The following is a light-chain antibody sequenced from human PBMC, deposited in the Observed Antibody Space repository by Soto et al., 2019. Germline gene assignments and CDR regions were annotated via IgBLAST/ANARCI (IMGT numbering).Light chain of an antibody. Sequence: LTQPPSASGSPGQSVAISCTGTSSDVGGYNYVSWYQQHPGKAPKLMIYEVNKRPSGVPDRFSGSKSGNTASLTVSGLQAEAEADYYCSSYAGSSNVFGTGTKLTVL. J-gene: IGLJ1*01. V-gene: IGLV2-8*01. CDR3: SSYAGSSNV. CDR2: EVN. CDR1: SSDVGGYNY.